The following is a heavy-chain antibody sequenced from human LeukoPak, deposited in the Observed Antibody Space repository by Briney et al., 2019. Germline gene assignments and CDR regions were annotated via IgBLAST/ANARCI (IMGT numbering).Heavy chain of an antibody. Sequence: GGSLRLSCAASGLTFSNHVMSWVRQAPGKGLEWVSTISGSGGSTYFADSVKGRFTISRDNSKNTLYLQMNSLRDEDTAVYYCAKAAWGSTGIYYFGYWGQGTLVTVSS. CDR2: ISGSGGST. CDR3: AKAAWGSTGIYYFGY. V-gene: IGHV3-23*01. CDR1: GLTFSNHV. J-gene: IGHJ4*02. D-gene: IGHD3-16*01.